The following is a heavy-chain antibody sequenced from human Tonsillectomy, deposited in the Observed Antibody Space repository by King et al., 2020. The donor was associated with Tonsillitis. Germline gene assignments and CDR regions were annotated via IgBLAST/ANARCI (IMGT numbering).Heavy chain of an antibody. J-gene: IGHJ4*02. Sequence: VQLVESGGGLVQPGGSLRLSCAASGFTFSDHYVDWVRQAPGKGLEWVGRVGNKGSGYTTEYAASVKGRFTISRDDSKNSLYLQLNSLKTEDTAVYYCGREREYCSVSTCSKPFDYWGQGTLVTVSS. V-gene: IGHV3-72*01. D-gene: IGHD2-15*01. CDR2: VGNKGSGYTT. CDR3: GREREYCSVSTCSKPFDY. CDR1: GFTFSDHY.